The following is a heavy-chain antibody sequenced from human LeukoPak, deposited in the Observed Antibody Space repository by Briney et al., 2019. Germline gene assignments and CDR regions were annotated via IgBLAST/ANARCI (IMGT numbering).Heavy chain of an antibody. CDR2: ISSSGSTI. V-gene: IGHV3-48*03. CDR1: GFTFSSYA. CDR3: ARSYYYELFDY. D-gene: IGHD3-22*01. Sequence: GGSLRLSCAASGFTFSSYAMNWVRQAPGKGLEWVSYISSSGSTIYYADSVKGRFTISRDNAKNSLYLQMNSLRAEDTAVYYCARSYYYELFDYWGQGTLVTVSS. J-gene: IGHJ4*02.